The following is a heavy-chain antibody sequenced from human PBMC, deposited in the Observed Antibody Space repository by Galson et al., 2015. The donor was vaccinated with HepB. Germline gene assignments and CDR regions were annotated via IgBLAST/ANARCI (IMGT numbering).Heavy chain of an antibody. CDR2: IDWDDGK. CDR1: GFSLSASGMR. D-gene: IGHD2-15*01. CDR3: AHSPPGCSGGSCYFPGGYHYFDY. J-gene: IGHJ4*02. Sequence: ALVKPTQTLTLTCTFSGFSLSASGMRVSWIRQPPGKALEWLARIDWDDGKFYSTSLKTRLTITKDTSKNQVVLTMTNMDPVDTATNYCAHSPPGCSGGSCYFPGGYHYFDYWGQGTLVTVSS. V-gene: IGHV2-70*04.